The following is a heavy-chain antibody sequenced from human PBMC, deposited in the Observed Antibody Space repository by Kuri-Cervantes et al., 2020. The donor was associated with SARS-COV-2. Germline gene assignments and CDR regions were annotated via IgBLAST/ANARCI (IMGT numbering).Heavy chain of an antibody. D-gene: IGHD6-19*01. Sequence: GESLKISCKGSGYSFTSYWIGWVRQMPGKGLEWMGIIYPGDSDTRYRPSCQGHGTISADKSISTAYLQWSSLKASDNAMYYCERHLPNPYYSSGWIFYGMDVWGQGTTVTVSS. CDR3: ERHLPNPYYSSGWIFYGMDV. CDR1: GYSFTSYW. V-gene: IGHV5-51*01. CDR2: IYPGDSDT. J-gene: IGHJ6*02.